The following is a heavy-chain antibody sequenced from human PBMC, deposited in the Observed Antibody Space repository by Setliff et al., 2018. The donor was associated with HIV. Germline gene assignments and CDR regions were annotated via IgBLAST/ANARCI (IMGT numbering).Heavy chain of an antibody. V-gene: IGHV4-39*01. CDR1: GGSISTYY. J-gene: IGHJ4*02. Sequence: SETLSLTCSVSGGSISTYYWGWIRQPPGKGLEWIATLYYSRSTLYNPSLKSRIALSADTSKNNISLTLRSVTAADTAIYYCVRHDPEGTLSFGKLSSLPNFDSWGQGALVTVSS. CDR3: VRHDPEGTLSFGKLSSLPNFDS. CDR2: LYYSRST. D-gene: IGHD3-10*01.